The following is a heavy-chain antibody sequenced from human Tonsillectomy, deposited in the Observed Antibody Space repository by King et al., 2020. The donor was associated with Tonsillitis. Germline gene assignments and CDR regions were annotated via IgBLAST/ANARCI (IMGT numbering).Heavy chain of an antibody. D-gene: IGHD5-18*01. J-gene: IGHJ6*02. CDR2: IYSGGST. CDR1: GFTVSSNY. Sequence: VQLVESGGGLVQPGGSLRLSCAASGFTVSSNYMSWVRQAPGKGLEWVSVIYSGGSTYYADSVKGRFTISRHNSKNTLYLQMNSLRAEDTAVYYYARVRDTAMVHSYGMDVWGQGTTVTVSS. CDR3: ARVRDTAMVHSYGMDV. V-gene: IGHV3-53*04.